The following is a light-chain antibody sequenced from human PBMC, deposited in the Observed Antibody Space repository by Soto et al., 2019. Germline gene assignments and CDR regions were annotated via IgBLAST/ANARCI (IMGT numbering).Light chain of an antibody. J-gene: IGKJ3*01. V-gene: IGKV3-20*01. CDR1: QSVSSSY. CDR3: QQYGSSPQDCT. CDR2: GAS. Sequence: EIVLTQSPGTLSLSPGERATLSCRASQSVSSSYLAWYQQKPGQAPRLLIYGASSRATGIPDRFSGSGSGTDFTLTISRLEPEDFAVYYCQQYGSSPQDCTFGPGTKVDIK.